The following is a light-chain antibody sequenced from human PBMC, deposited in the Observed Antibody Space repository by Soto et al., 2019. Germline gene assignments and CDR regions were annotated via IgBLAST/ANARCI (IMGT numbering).Light chain of an antibody. Sequence: EIVMTQSPATLSVSPGDRVTLSCRTSQSVNTNLAWYQQKPGQAPRLLIYGASIRATGTPARISGSGAGTEFALPISSLQSEDSAIYYCQQCITWPPLTFGGGTKVEIK. CDR3: QQCITWPPLT. J-gene: IGKJ4*01. CDR2: GAS. V-gene: IGKV3-15*01. CDR1: QSVNTN.